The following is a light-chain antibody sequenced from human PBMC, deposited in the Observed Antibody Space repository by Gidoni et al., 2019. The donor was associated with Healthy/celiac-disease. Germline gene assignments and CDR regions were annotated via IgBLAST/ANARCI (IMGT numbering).Light chain of an antibody. CDR2: GAS. J-gene: IGKJ1*01. V-gene: IGKV3-20*01. CDR3: QQYGSSPWT. CDR1: QSVSSSY. Sequence: EIVLTQSPGTLSLSPGERATLSCRASQSVSSSYLAWYQQKPGQAPRLLIYGASSRATGIPDRFSGSGSGTDFTFTISRLEPEDFAVYYCQQYGSSPWTFXQXTKVEIK.